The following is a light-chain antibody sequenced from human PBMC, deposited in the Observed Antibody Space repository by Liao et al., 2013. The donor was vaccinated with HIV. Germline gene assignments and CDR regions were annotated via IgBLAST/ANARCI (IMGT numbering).Light chain of an antibody. J-gene: IGLJ2*01. V-gene: IGLV3-1*01. CDR3: QAWDSSTGV. CDR2: EDS. CDR1: KLGDKY. Sequence: SYELTQPPSVSVSPGQTATITCSGDKLGDKYACWYQQKAGQSPVLVIHEDSKRPSGIPERFSGSNSGNTATLTISGTQAMDEADYYCQAWDSSTGVFGGGTEADRP.